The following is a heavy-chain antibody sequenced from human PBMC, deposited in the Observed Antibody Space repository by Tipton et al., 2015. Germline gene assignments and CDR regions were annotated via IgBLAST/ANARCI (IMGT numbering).Heavy chain of an antibody. CDR3: ARGPYGDYGVDY. J-gene: IGHJ4*02. V-gene: IGHV3-48*02. D-gene: IGHD4-17*01. Sequence: GSLRLSCVASGFTFSDYEMNWVRQAPGKGLEWVSYISSGSSAIYYADSVKGRFTISRDNAKNSLYLQMNSLRDEDTAVYYCARGPYGDYGVDYWGQGTLVTVSS. CDR1: GFTFSDYE. CDR2: ISSGSSAI.